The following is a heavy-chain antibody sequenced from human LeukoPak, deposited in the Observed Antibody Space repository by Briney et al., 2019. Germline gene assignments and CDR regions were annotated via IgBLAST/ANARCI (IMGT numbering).Heavy chain of an antibody. J-gene: IGHJ6*04. Sequence: GGSLRLSCAASGFTFSNYAMHWVRQAPGKGLEWVAVISYDGINKYYADSVKGRFTISKKNSKNTLYLQMNSLRAEDTAVYYCGRDPYYDILTGYSLYGMDVWGKGTTVTVSS. V-gene: IGHV3-30*04. D-gene: IGHD3-9*01. CDR1: GFTFSNYA. CDR3: GRDPYYDILTGYSLYGMDV. CDR2: ISYDGINK.